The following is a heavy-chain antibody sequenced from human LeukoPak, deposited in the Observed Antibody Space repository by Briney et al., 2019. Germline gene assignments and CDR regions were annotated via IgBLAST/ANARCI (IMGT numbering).Heavy chain of an antibody. CDR1: IFIFSGYG. CDR3: ARDRHDPDALDM. J-gene: IGHJ3*02. Sequence: GGSLRLSFASCIFIFSGYGMNWVGQAPGKRLEWVSSMSSSTRYIYYADSVKGRFTISRDNAKSSLYLQMNSMRAEDTAVYYCARDRHDPDALDMWGQGTMVTVSS. V-gene: IGHV3-21*06. CDR2: MSSSTRYI.